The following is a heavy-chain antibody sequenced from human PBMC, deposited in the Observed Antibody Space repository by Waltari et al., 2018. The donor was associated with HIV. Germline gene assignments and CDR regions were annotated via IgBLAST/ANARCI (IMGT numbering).Heavy chain of an antibody. CDR3: ARSHSSSWYARFDP. CDR2: IYTSGST. V-gene: IGHV4-61*02. J-gene: IGHJ5*02. CDR1: GGSISSGSYY. D-gene: IGHD6-13*01. Sequence: QVQLQESGPGLVKPSQTLSLTCTVSGGSISSGSYYWSWLRQPAGKGLEWIGRIYTSGSTNDTPSLKSRVTISVDTSKNQFSLKLSSVTAADTAVYYCARSHSSSWYARFDPWGQGTLVTVSS.